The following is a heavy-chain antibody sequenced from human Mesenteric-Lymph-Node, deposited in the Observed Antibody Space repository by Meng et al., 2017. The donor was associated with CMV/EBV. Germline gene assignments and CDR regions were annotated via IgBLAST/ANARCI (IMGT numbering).Heavy chain of an antibody. CDR2: INSDGSST. Sequence: GESLKISCAASGFTFSSYGMHWVRQAPGKGLVWVSRINSDGSSTSYADSVKGRFTISRDNAKNTLYLQMNSLRAEDTAVYYCARDSDNYDPRGYYYYYGMDVWGQGTTVTVSS. CDR1: GFTFSSYG. CDR3: ARDSDNYDPRGYYYYYGMDV. V-gene: IGHV3-74*01. D-gene: IGHD5-12*01. J-gene: IGHJ6*02.